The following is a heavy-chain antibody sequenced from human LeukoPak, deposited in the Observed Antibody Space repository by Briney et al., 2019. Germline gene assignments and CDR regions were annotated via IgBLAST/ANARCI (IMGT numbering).Heavy chain of an antibody. J-gene: IGHJ4*02. V-gene: IGHV4-39*07. CDR2: IYYSGST. Sequence: SETLSLTCTVSGGSISSSSYYWGWIRQPPGKGLEWIGSIYYSGSTYYNPSLKSRVTISVDTSKNQFSLKLSSVTAADTAVYYCARAPSSGWFSPPPGTATYYFDYWGQGTLVTVSS. D-gene: IGHD6-19*01. CDR3: ARAPSSGWFSPPPGTATYYFDY. CDR1: GGSISSSSYY.